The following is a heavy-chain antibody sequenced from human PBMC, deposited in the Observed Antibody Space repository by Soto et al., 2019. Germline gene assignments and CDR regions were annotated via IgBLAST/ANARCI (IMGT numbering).Heavy chain of an antibody. J-gene: IGHJ5*02. CDR3: ARDYGSGSYSPNTDNWFDL. CDR2: IWYDGSNK. V-gene: IGHV3-33*01. D-gene: IGHD3-10*01. CDR1: GFTFSSYG. Sequence: GGSLRLSCAASGFTFSSYGMHWVRQAPGKGLEWVAVIWYDGSNKYYADSVKGRFTISRDNSKNTLYLQMNSLRAEDTAVYYCARDYGSGSYSPNTDNWFDLWGQGTLVTVSS.